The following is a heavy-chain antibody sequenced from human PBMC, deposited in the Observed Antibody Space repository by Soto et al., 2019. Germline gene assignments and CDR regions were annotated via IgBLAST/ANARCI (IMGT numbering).Heavy chain of an antibody. CDR2: ISGSGGST. D-gene: IGHD2-15*01. Sequence: EVQLLESGGGLVQPGGSLRLSCAASGFTFSSYAMSWVRQAPGKGLEWVSAISGSGGSTYYADSVKGRFTISRDNSKNTLYLQMNSLRAEDTAVYYCAKSLVVASRGFGYYGMDVWGQGTTVTVSS. V-gene: IGHV3-23*01. CDR1: GFTFSSYA. J-gene: IGHJ6*02. CDR3: AKSLVVASRGFGYYGMDV.